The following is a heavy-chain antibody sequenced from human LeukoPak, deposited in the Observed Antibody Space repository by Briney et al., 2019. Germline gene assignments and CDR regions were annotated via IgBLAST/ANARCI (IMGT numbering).Heavy chain of an antibody. CDR3: ARVFTAFDI. J-gene: IGHJ3*02. V-gene: IGHV3-7*03. Sequence: PGGSLRLSCAASGFTLSSYWMSWVRQAPGKGLEWVANIKQDGSEKYYVDSVKGRFTISRDNAKNSLYLQMNSLRAEDTAVYYCARVFTAFDIWGQGTMVTVSS. CDR1: GFTLSSYW. CDR2: IKQDGSEK.